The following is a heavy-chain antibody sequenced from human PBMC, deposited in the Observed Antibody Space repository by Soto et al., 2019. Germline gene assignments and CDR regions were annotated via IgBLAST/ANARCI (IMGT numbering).Heavy chain of an antibody. CDR2: INPGNGIS. J-gene: IGHJ5*02. V-gene: IGHV1-3*05. CDR3: ARTQSIGDKRGDYFDP. Sequence: QVQLVQSGAEEKKPGASVKVSCKASGYTFTNYGIYWLRQAPGQRLEWIGWINPGNGISKSSERLQGRVSLSRDAFASTAYMELSSLTSEDTAVYYCARTQSIGDKRGDYFDPWGQETLVTVSS. CDR1: GYTFTNYG. D-gene: IGHD3-3*01.